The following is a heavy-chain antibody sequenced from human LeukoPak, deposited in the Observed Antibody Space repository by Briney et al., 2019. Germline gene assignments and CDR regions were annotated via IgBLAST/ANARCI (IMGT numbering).Heavy chain of an antibody. Sequence: AGGSLRLSCAASGFTFSSYAMHWVRQAPGKGLEWVAVISYDGSNKYYADSVKGRFTISRDNSKNTLYLQMNSLRAEDTAVYYCAREGIAVAGLFDCWGQGTLVTVSS. D-gene: IGHD6-19*01. V-gene: IGHV3-30-3*01. CDR2: ISYDGSNK. CDR1: GFTFSSYA. CDR3: AREGIAVAGLFDC. J-gene: IGHJ4*02.